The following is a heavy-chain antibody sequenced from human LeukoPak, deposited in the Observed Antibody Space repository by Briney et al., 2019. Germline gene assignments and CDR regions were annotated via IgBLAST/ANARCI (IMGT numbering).Heavy chain of an antibody. D-gene: IGHD1-26*01. CDR1: GYTFTSYV. V-gene: IGHV1-18*01. CDR3: ARRGAAEDYYYGMDV. J-gene: IGHJ6*02. Sequence: ASVKVSCKASGYTFTSYVISWVRQAPGQGLEWMGWISAYNGNTNYAQKLQGRVTMTTDTSTSTAYMELRSLRSDDTAVYYCARRGAAEDYYYGMDVWGQGTTVTVSS. CDR2: ISAYNGNT.